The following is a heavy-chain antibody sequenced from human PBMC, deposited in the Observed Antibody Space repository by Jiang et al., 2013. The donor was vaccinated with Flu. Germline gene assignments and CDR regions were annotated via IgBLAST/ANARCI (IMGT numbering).Heavy chain of an antibody. D-gene: IGHD3-3*01. CDR1: GFTFSSYA. J-gene: IGHJ6*03. Sequence: QLVESGGGLVKPGGSLRLSCAASGFTFSSYAMSWVRQAPGKGLEWVSAISGSGGSTYYADSVKGRFTISRDNSKNTLYLQMNSLRAEDTAVYYCAKCYFGVVRVDYYYYMDVWGKGTTVTVSS. CDR3: AKCYFGVVRVDYYYYMDV. V-gene: IGHV3-23*04. CDR2: ISGSGGST.